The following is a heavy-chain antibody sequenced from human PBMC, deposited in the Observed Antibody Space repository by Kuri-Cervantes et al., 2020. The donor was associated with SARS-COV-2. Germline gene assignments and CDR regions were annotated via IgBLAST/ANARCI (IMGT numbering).Heavy chain of an antibody. Sequence: SVKVSCKASGGTFNRYAINWVRQAPGQGLEWMGGIIPIFCTANYAQKFQGRVTITADEPTSTVYMEVSSLRSEDTAVFFCAAGVVGATHFSYYGMDVWGQGTTVTVSS. V-gene: IGHV1-69*13. CDR3: AAGVVGATHFSYYGMDV. CDR2: IIPIFCTA. CDR1: GGTFNRYA. D-gene: IGHD1-26*01. J-gene: IGHJ6*02.